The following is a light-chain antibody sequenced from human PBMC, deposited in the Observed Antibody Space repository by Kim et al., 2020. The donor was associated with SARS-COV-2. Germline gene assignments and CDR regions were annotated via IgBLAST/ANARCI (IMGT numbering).Light chain of an antibody. CDR1: QSVGRF. Sequence: SLSRGERATLSCRASQSVGRFLAGYQQKPAQAPRLLICDTFNRATGIPDRFSGSGSGTDFTLTISSLEPEDFAIYYCQQRDNWPFTFGQGTKLEI. V-gene: IGKV3-11*01. CDR3: QQRDNWPFT. J-gene: IGKJ2*01. CDR2: DTF.